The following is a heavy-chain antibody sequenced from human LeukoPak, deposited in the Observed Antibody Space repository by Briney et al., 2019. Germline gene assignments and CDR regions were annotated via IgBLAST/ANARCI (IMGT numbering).Heavy chain of an antibody. CDR3: AKGVWAPRFDS. CDR1: GASFSYDY. Sequence: SETLSLTCAVYGASFSYDYWSWIRQAPGKGREWIGEINHSGSITYNPSLKGRLTISAEKSKRQFSLRLTSVTAADTAVYYCAKGVWAPRFDSWGQGTLVTVSS. D-gene: IGHD7-27*01. J-gene: IGHJ5*01. CDR2: INHSGSI. V-gene: IGHV4-34*01.